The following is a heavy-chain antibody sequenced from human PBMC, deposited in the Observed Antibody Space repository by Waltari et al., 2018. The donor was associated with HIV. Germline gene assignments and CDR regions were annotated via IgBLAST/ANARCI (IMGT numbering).Heavy chain of an antibody. J-gene: IGHJ4*02. V-gene: IGHV3-30*18. CDR3: GKDIEDTVTSGVDY. D-gene: IGHD4-17*01. Sequence: QVQLVESGGGVVQPGRSLRLSCAASGFTFSSHGMHWVRQAPGKGLEWVAVIWSDGSKKDYMESVKGRFTISRDNSKNTLYLQMSSLRAEDTANYYCGKDIEDTVTSGVDYWGQGTLVIVSS. CDR1: GFTFSSHG. CDR2: IWSDGSKK.